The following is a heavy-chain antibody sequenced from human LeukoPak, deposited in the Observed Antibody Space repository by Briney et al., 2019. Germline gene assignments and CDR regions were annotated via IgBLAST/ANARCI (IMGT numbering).Heavy chain of an antibody. V-gene: IGHV3-64*01. Sequence: GVLRLSCAASGFTFSSYAMHRVRQAPGKGLEYVSAISSNGGSTYYANSVKGRFTISRDNSKNTLYLQMGSLRAEDMAVYYCARALGSSLIDYWGQGTLVTVSS. CDR2: ISSNGGST. D-gene: IGHD6-13*01. CDR3: ARALGSSLIDY. CDR1: GFTFSSYA. J-gene: IGHJ4*02.